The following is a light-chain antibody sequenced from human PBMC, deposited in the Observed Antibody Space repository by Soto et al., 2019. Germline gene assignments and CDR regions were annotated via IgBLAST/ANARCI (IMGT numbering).Light chain of an antibody. CDR2: GAS. V-gene: IGKV3-15*01. CDR1: QSVSSN. J-gene: IGKJ1*01. CDR3: QQYNNWSPWT. Sequence: IVVTQSPATLSVSPGERATLSCRVSQSVSSNLAWYQQQPGQAPRLLIYGASTRATGIPARFSGSGSGTEFTLTISSLQSEDFAVYYCQQYNNWSPWTFGQGTKVDIK.